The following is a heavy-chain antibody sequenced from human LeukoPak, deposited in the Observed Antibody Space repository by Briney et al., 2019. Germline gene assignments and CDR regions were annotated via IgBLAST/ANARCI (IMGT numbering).Heavy chain of an antibody. CDR2: ISGSGSGGST. Sequence: GGSLRLSCAASGFTFGSSAMSWVRQAPGKGLEWVSSISGSGSGGSTYYADSVKGRFTISRDNSKNTLYLQMNSLRAEDTAVYYCAKDLSGSYLDYWGQGTLVTVSS. CDR3: AKDLSGSYLDY. CDR1: GFTFGSSA. V-gene: IGHV3-23*01. J-gene: IGHJ4*02. D-gene: IGHD1-26*01.